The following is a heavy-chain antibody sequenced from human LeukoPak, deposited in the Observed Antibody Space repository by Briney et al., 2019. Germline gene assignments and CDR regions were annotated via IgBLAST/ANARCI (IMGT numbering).Heavy chain of an antibody. CDR3: ALQKGWWLSDY. Sequence: ETLSLTCAVYGGSFSGYYWSWVRQAPGKGLEWVANIKQDGSEKYYVDSVKGRFTISRDNAKNSLYLQMNSLRAEDTAVYYCALQKGWWLSDYWGQGTLVTVSS. J-gene: IGHJ4*02. CDR2: IKQDGSEK. CDR1: GGSFSGYY. D-gene: IGHD3-22*01. V-gene: IGHV3-7*01.